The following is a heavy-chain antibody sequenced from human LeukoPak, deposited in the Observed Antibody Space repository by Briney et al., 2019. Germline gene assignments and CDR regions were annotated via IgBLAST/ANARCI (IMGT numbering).Heavy chain of an antibody. V-gene: IGHV4-38-2*02. CDR3: ARAPSGYCSSTSCYNYYYYYMDV. CDR2: IYHSGST. Sequence: SETLSLTCTVSGYSISSGYYWGWIRQPPGKGLEWIGSIYHSGSTYYNPSLKSRVTISVDTSKNQFSLKLSSVTAADTAVYYCARAPSGYCSSTSCYNYYYYYMDVWGKGTTVTVSS. J-gene: IGHJ6*03. CDR1: GYSISSGYY. D-gene: IGHD2-2*02.